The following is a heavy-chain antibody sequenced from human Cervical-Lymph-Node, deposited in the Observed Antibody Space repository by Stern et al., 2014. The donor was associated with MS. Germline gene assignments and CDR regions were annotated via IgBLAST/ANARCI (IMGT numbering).Heavy chain of an antibody. CDR1: GYTLTSYG. CDR2: ISAYNGNT. CDR3: ARDKVVVVAATPMGY. V-gene: IGHV1-18*01. J-gene: IGHJ4*02. Sequence: QVQLMQSGAEVKKPGASVKVSCKASGYTLTSYGISWGRQAPGQGIERMGWISAYNGNTNYAQKLQGRVTMTTDTSTSTAYIELRSLRSDDTAVYYCARDKVVVVAATPMGYWGQGTLVTVSS. D-gene: IGHD2-15*01.